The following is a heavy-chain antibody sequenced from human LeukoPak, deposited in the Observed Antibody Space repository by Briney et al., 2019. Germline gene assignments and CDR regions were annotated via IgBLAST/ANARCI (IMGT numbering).Heavy chain of an antibody. CDR3: ARPRGGSGSYYNGNWFDP. CDR1: GGSISSSSYY. CDR2: IYYSGST. V-gene: IGHV4-39*01. J-gene: IGHJ5*02. D-gene: IGHD3-10*01. Sequence: SETLSLTXTVSGGSISSSSYYWGWIRQPPGKGLEWIGSIYYSGSTYYNPSLKSRVTISVDTSKNQFSLKLSSVTAADTAVYYCARPRGGSGSYYNGNWFDPWGQGTLVTVSS.